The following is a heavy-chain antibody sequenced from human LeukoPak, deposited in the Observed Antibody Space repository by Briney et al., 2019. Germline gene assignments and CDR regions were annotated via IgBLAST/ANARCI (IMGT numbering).Heavy chain of an antibody. CDR3: TRSSEAVADAFDY. V-gene: IGHV3-49*04. J-gene: IGHJ4*02. CDR1: GFTFGDYA. CDR2: IRSKAYGGTT. D-gene: IGHD6-19*01. Sequence: GGSLRLSCTASGFTFGDYAMSWVRLAPGKGLEWVGFIRSKAYGGTTEYAASVKGRFTISRDDSKSIAYLQMNSLKAEDTAVYYCTRSSEAVADAFDYWGQGTLVTVSS.